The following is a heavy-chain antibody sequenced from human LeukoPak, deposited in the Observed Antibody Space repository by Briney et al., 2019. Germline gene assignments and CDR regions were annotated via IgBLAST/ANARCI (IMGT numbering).Heavy chain of an antibody. CDR1: GYTFTSYD. V-gene: IGHV1-8*01. CDR3: AREYSGRRNYYYGMDV. CDR2: MNPNSGNT. Sequence: ASVNVSCKASGYTFTSYDINWVRQATGQGLEWMGWMNPNSGNTGYAQKFQGRVTMTRNTSISTAYMELSSLRSEDTAVYYCAREYSGRRNYYYGMDVWGQGTTVTVSS. J-gene: IGHJ6*02. D-gene: IGHD1-26*01.